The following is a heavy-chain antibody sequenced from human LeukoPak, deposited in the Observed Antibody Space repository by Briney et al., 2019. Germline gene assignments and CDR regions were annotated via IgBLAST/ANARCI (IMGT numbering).Heavy chain of an antibody. J-gene: IGHJ4*02. D-gene: IGHD3-3*01. CDR1: GGTFSSYA. Sequence: ASVKVSCKASGGTFSSYAISWVRQAPGQGLEWMGGIIPIFGTANYAQKFQGRVTITAGESTSTAYMELSSLRSEDTAVYYCASPLRFLEWLPFDYWGQGTLVTVSS. V-gene: IGHV1-69*13. CDR2: IIPIFGTA. CDR3: ASPLRFLEWLPFDY.